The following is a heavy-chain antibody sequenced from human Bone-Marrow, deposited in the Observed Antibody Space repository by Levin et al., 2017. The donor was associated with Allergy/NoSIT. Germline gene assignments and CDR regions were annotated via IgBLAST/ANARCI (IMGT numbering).Heavy chain of an antibody. D-gene: IGHD3-3*01. J-gene: IGHJ2*01. CDR1: GFNFGSHS. Sequence: GGSLRLSCEASGFNFGSHSMHWVRLAAGKGLEWITFSSYDGSTKDYADSVQGRFTISRDNSKNTLFLQMNSLRVDDTAVYYCARDPRKGPLRYFDVWGRGTLVTVSS. V-gene: IGHV3-30*04. CDR3: ARDPRKGPLRYFDV. CDR2: SSYDGSTK.